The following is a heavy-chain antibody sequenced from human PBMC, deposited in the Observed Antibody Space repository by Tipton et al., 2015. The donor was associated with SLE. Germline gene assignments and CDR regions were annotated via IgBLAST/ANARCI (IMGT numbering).Heavy chain of an antibody. V-gene: IGHV1-69*01. J-gene: IGHJ4*02. Sequence: QVQLVQSGAEVKKPGSSVKVSCKTSGSSFNTYTLNWVRQAPGQGLEWVGGITPVFQTPNYAPKFQGRVSITTDESTSTVFLELTSLRSDDTAVYFCAREGMSAAVNPLDYWGQGTLVTVPS. D-gene: IGHD3-22*01. CDR3: AREGMSAAVNPLDY. CDR1: GSSFNTYT. CDR2: ITPVFQTP.